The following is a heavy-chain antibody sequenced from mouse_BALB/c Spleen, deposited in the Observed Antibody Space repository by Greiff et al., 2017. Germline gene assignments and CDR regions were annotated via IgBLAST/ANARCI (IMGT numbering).Heavy chain of an antibody. CDR2: ISNLAYSI. CDR1: GFTFSDYG. J-gene: IGHJ3*01. D-gene: IGHD1-2*01. V-gene: IGHV5-15*02. Sequence: DVKLVESGGGLVQPGGSRKLSCAASGFTFSDYGMAWVRQAPGKGPEWVAFISNLAYSIYYADTVTGRFTISRENAKNTLYLEMSSLRSEDTAMYYCAREGYGPFAYWGQGTLVTVSA. CDR3: AREGYGPFAY.